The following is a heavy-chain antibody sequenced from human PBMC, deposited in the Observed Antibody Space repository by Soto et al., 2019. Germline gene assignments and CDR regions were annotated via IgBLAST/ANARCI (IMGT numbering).Heavy chain of an antibody. CDR2: IYSGSNT. V-gene: IGHV3-66*01. Sequence: PGGSLRLSCAASGFTVSSIYMSWVRQAPGKGLEWVSLIYSGSNTYYADSVKGRFTISRDSSKNTLYLQMNSLRAEDTAVYYCAGFTQKRGPLDYWGQGTLVTVSS. D-gene: IGHD3-16*01. CDR3: AGFTQKRGPLDY. CDR1: GFTVSSIY. J-gene: IGHJ4*02.